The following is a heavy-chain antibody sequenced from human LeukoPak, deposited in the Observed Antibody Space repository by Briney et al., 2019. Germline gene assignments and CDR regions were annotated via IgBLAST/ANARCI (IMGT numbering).Heavy chain of an antibody. J-gene: IGHJ3*02. CDR3: ARDREMATIRAFDI. CDR1: GFTFSNYE. CDR2: IIGSGTST. Sequence: GGSLRLSCAASGFTFSNYEMNWVRQAPGKGLEWLAYIIGSGTSTQYADSVKGRFTISRDNAKNSLYLQMNSLRAEDTAVYYCARDREMATIRAFDIWGQGTMVTVSS. D-gene: IGHD5-24*01. V-gene: IGHV3-48*03.